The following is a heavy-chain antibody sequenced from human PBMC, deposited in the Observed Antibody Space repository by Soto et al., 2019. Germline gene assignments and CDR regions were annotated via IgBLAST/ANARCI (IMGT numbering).Heavy chain of an antibody. CDR1: GFTFNNYA. J-gene: IGHJ5*02. CDR2: ISGSGGST. V-gene: IGHV3-23*01. D-gene: IGHD6-6*01. Sequence: HPGGSLRLSCAASGFTFNNYAMSWVRQAPGKGLEWVSVISGSGGSTYYADSVKGRFTISRDNSKNTLYLQMNSLRAEDTAVYYCAKETTLEYSSSSAFDPWGQGTLVTVSS. CDR3: AKETTLEYSSSSAFDP.